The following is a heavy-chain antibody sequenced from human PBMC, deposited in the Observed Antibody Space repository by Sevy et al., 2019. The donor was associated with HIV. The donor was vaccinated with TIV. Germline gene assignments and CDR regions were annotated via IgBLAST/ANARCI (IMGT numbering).Heavy chain of an antibody. V-gene: IGHV3-30*18. Sequence: GGSLRLSCAASGFTFSSYDMHWVRQAPGKGLEWVAIILHDGSYREYVDSVRGRFTMSRDNSKNTMYLQMNGLSIKATAVYYCAKNRLPGGSYFSRHGLDVWGRGTTVTVSS. J-gene: IGHJ6*02. D-gene: IGHD3-10*01. CDR3: AKNRLPGGSYFSRHGLDV. CDR1: GFTFSSYD. CDR2: ILHDGSYR.